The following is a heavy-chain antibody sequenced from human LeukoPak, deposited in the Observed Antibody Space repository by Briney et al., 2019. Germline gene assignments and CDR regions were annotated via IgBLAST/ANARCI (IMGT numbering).Heavy chain of an antibody. CDR2: IWYDGSNK. V-gene: IGHV3-33*01. D-gene: IGHD3-10*01. CDR3: AVYGSGSYPHRRDDY. CDR1: GFTFSSYG. Sequence: GGSLRLSCAASGFTFSSYGMHWVRQAPGKGLEWVAVIWYDGSNKYYADSVKGRFTISRDNSKNTLYLQMNSLRAEDTAVYYCAVYGSGSYPHRRDDYWGQGTLVTVSS. J-gene: IGHJ4*02.